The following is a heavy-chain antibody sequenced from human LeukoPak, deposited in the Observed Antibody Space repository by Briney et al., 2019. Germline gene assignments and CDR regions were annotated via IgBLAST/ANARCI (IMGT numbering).Heavy chain of an antibody. D-gene: IGHD3-10*01. V-gene: IGHV4-4*02. CDR2: IYHSGST. Sequence: PSETLSLTCAVSGVSISSSNWWSWVRQPPGKGLEWIGEIYHSGSTNYNPSLKSRVTISVDKSKNKFSLKLSSVTAADTAVYYCARVFEPYGSGSSAFDIWGQGTMVTVSS. CDR3: ARVFEPYGSGSSAFDI. CDR1: GVSISSSNW. J-gene: IGHJ3*02.